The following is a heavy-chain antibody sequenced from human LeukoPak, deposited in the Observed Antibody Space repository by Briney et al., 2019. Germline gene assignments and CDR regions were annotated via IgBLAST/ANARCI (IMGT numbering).Heavy chain of an antibody. CDR1: GGSISSYY. J-gene: IGHJ6*03. CDR3: ARDTVPAAGAYYYYYMDV. V-gene: IGHV4-4*07. Sequence: SETLSLTCTVSGGSISSYYWSWIRQPAGKGLEWIGRIYSSGSTNYNPSLKSRVTMSVDTSKNQFSLKLSSVTAADTAVYYCARDTVPAAGAYYYYYMDVWGKGTTVTVSS. D-gene: IGHD2-2*01. CDR2: IYSSGST.